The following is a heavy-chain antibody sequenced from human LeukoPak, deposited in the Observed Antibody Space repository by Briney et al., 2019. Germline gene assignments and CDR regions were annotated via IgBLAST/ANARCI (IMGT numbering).Heavy chain of an antibody. V-gene: IGHV3-11*06. Sequence: PGGSLRLSCAAYGFTFSDYYMSWIRQAPGKGLEWGSYISSSISYTNYADSVKGRFTISRDNAKNSLYLQMNSLRAADTAVYYCARRDYTRDAFDIWGLGTMVTVSS. CDR3: ARRDYTRDAFDI. CDR2: ISSSISYT. CDR1: GFTFSDYY. J-gene: IGHJ3*02. D-gene: IGHD3-3*01.